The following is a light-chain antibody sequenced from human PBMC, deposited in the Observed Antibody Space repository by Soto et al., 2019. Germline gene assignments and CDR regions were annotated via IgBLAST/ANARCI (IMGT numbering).Light chain of an antibody. CDR1: QSIDTW. CDR2: KVS. J-gene: IGKJ1*01. V-gene: IGKV1-5*03. CDR3: QHYKFFPWT. Sequence: DIQMTQSPSTLSASVGDRVTITCRASQSIDTWLAWYQQKPGEVPKVLIYKVSNLQRGVPSRFSGSGSGTEFTLTISCLQPDEFATYYCQHYKFFPWTFGQGTRVEIK.